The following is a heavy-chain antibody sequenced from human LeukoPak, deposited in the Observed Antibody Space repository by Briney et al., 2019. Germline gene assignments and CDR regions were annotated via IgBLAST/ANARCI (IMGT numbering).Heavy chain of an antibody. CDR3: ASGVVVTAIPRKNGGYYYMDV. D-gene: IGHD2-21*02. CDR1: GYTFTSYG. CDR2: ISAYNGNT. V-gene: IGHV1-18*01. J-gene: IGHJ6*03. Sequence: GASVKVSCKASGYTFTSYGISWVRQAPGQGLEWMGWISAYNGNTNYAQKLQGRVTMTTDTSTSTAYMELRSLRSEDTAVYYCASGVVVTAIPRKNGGYYYMDVWGKGTTVTVSS.